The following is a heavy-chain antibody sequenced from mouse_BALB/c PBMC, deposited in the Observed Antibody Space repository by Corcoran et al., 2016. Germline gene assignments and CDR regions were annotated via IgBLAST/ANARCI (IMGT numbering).Heavy chain of an antibody. CDR2: INPNNGGT. Sequence: EVQLQQSGPELVKPGASVKMSCKASGYTFTDYYMKWVKQRHGKSLEWIGDINPNNGGTSYNQKFKGKATLTVDKSSSTAYMQLNSLTSEDSAVYYCARWGYRYDADYWGQGTTLTVSS. V-gene: IGHV1-26*01. CDR3: ARWGYRYDADY. D-gene: IGHD2-14*01. CDR1: GYTFTDYY. J-gene: IGHJ2*01.